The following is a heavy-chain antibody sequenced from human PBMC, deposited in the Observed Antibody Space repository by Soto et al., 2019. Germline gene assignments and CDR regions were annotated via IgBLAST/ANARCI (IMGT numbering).Heavy chain of an antibody. CDR3: ARGIRDYYGMDV. CDR1: GFTFSTYG. V-gene: IGHV3-33*01. D-gene: IGHD5-18*01. Sequence: QVQLVESGGGVVQPGRSLRLSCAASGFTFSTYGIHWVRQAPGKGLEWVAVRWYDGSNNYYAESVKGRFTISRDNAKNTLYMQMNGLRAEDTAVYYCARGIRDYYGMDVWGQGTTVTVSS. J-gene: IGHJ6*02. CDR2: RWYDGSNN.